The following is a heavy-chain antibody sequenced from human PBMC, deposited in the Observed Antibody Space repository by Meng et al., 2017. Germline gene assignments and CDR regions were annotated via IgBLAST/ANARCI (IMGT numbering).Heavy chain of an antibody. V-gene: IGHV1-69*06. Sequence: QVEVGQSGAEVKKPGYTVKVSWKASGGTFSRYAISWVRQAPGQGLEWMGGIIPIFGTANYAQKFQGRVTITADKSTSTAYMELSSLRSEDTAVYYCHSGWYQAGDDYWGQGTLVTVSS. CDR2: IIPIFGTA. CDR3: HSGWYQAGDDY. J-gene: IGHJ4*02. D-gene: IGHD6-19*01. CDR1: GGTFSRYA.